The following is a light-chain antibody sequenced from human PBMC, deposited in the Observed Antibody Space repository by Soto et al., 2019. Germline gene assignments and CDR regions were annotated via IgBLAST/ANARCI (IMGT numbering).Light chain of an antibody. CDR1: TSDVGGYNY. CDR3: SSYTSTTPYV. J-gene: IGLJ1*01. CDR2: DVN. V-gene: IGLV2-14*01. Sequence: QSVLTQPASVSGSPGQSITISCTGTTSDVGGYNYVSWYQQHPGKAPKLMIYDVNKRPSGVSNRFSGSKSGNTASLTISGLQAEDEADYYCSSYTSTTPYVFGTGTKATVL.